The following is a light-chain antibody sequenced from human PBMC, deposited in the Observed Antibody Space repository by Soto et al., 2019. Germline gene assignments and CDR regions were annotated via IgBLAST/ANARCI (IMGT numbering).Light chain of an antibody. V-gene: IGKV3-11*01. J-gene: IGKJ2*01. CDR2: DAS. Sequence: IVLTQPPAPQSLSPGERATLSCRASQSVNSYLAWYKQKPGQATRLLIYDASSRATGIPARFSGSGSGTDFTLTISSLEPEDFAVYYCQQRDNWPEYTFGQETMLEI. CDR1: QSVNSY. CDR3: QQRDNWPEYT.